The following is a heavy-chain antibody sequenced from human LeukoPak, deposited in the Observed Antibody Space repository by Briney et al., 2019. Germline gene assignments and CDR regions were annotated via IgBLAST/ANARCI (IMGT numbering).Heavy chain of an antibody. D-gene: IGHD3-22*01. CDR3: ARDRRITMIVVVIGIQNWFDP. Sequence: ASVKVSCKASGYTFTSYGISWVRQAPGQGLEWMGWISAYNGNTNYAQKLQGRVTMNTDTSTSTAYMELRSLRSDDTAVYYCARDRRITMIVVVIGIQNWFDPWGQGTLVTVSS. CDR1: GYTFTSYG. J-gene: IGHJ5*02. V-gene: IGHV1-18*01. CDR2: ISAYNGNT.